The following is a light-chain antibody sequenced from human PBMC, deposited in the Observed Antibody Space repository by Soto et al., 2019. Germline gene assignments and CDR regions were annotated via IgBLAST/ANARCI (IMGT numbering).Light chain of an antibody. Sequence: DIQMTQSPSTLSASVGDRVTITCRASQSISSWLAWYQQKPGKAPKLLIYKASSLESGVPSRFSGSGSGTEFTLTISSLPPDDFATYYCQQYNSFGFGPGTKVDIK. CDR2: KAS. V-gene: IGKV1-5*03. CDR1: QSISSW. CDR3: QQYNSFG. J-gene: IGKJ3*01.